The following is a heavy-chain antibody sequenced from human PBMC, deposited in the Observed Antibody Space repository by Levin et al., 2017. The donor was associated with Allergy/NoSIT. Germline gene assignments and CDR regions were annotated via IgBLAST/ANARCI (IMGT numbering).Heavy chain of an antibody. J-gene: IGHJ4*02. V-gene: IGHV4-31*03. CDR2: IYYSGST. Sequence: SETLSLTCTVSGGSISSGGYYWSWIRQHPGKGLEWIGYIYYSGSTYYNPSLKSRVTISVDTSKNQFSLKLSSVTAADTAVYYCASFWAPTVTTFDYYFDYWGQGTLVTVSS. CDR1: GGSISSGGYY. CDR3: ASFWAPTVTTFDYYFDY. D-gene: IGHD4-17*01.